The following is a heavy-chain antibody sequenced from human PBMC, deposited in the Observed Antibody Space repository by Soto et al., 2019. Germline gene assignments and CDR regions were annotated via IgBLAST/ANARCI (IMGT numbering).Heavy chain of an antibody. CDR2: ISQSGNT. CDR3: ARAPKVSGSSQTRPDF. CDR1: SGSFSGYY. Sequence: SETLSLTCSIYSGSFSGYYWSWIRQPPGKGLEWIGEISQSGNTNYSPSLKSRVSISIDTSMKQFSLNLASVSAADTAVYYCARAPKVSGSSQTRPDFWGQGTLVTVSS. V-gene: IGHV4-34*01. D-gene: IGHD6-6*01. J-gene: IGHJ4*02.